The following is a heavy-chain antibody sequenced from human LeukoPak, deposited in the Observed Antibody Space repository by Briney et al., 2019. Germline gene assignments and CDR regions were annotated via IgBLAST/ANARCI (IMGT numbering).Heavy chain of an antibody. CDR2: ISSSSSTI. CDR3: ATRSRGYCSGGSCYHFDY. J-gene: IGHJ4*02. CDR1: GFTFSSYS. Sequence: GGSLRLSCAASGFTFSSYSMNWVRQAPGKGLEWVSYISSSSSTIYYADSVKGRFTISRDNAKNSLYLQMNSLRAEDTAVYYCATRSRGYCSGGSCYHFDYWGQGTLVTVSP. D-gene: IGHD2-15*01. V-gene: IGHV3-48*04.